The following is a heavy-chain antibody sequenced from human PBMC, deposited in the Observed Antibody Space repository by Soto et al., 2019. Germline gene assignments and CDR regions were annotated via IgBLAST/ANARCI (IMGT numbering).Heavy chain of an antibody. CDR2: IYYSGST. CDR3: ARHLRGGGSCCYLFDY. D-gene: IGHD2-15*01. J-gene: IGHJ4*02. Sequence: LSLTCTVSGGSISSSGYYWGWIRQPPGKGLEWIGSIYYSGSTYYNPSLKSRVTISVDTSKNQFSLKLSSVTAADTAVYYCARHLRGGGSCCYLFDYWGQGTLVTVSS. CDR1: GGSISSSGYY. V-gene: IGHV4-39*01.